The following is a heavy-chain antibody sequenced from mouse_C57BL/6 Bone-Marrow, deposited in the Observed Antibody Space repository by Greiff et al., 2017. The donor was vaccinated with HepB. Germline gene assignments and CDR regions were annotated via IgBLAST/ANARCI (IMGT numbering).Heavy chain of an antibody. J-gene: IGHJ2*01. V-gene: IGHV14-4*01. CDR3: TARGCEYYYGSSLFDY. CDR1: GFNIKDDY. CDR2: IDPENGDT. D-gene: IGHD1-1*01. Sequence: VQLQQSGAELVRPGASVKLSCTASGFNIKDDYMHWVKQRPEQGLEWIGWIDPENGDTEYASKFQGKATITADTSSNTAYLQLSSLTSEDTAVYYCTARGCEYYYGSSLFDYWGQGTTLTVSS.